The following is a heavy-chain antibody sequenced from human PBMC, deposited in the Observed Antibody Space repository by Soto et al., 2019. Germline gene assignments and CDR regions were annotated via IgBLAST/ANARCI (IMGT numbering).Heavy chain of an antibody. CDR3: AKEPVGPDWYFDL. V-gene: IGHV3-23*01. CDR2: ISGSGIST. CDR1: GFTFRSYA. Sequence: DVQLLESGGGLVQPGGSLRLSCAASGFTFRSYAMSWVRQAPGKGLEWVSGISGSGISTHYADSVKGRFTVSRDNSKKTLYLQMNGLRAEDTAVYNCAKEPVGPDWYFDLWGRGTLVTVSS. J-gene: IGHJ2*01.